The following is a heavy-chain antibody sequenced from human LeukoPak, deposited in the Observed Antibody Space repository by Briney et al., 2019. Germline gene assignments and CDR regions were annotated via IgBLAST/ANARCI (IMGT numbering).Heavy chain of an antibody. Sequence: SETLSLTCTVSGGSISSYYWSWIRQPAGKGLEWIGRIYTSGSTNYNPSLKSRVTMSVDTSKNQFSLKLSSVTAADTAVYYCARDRCSSTSCYTRPGWYFDLWGRGTLVTVSS. D-gene: IGHD2-2*02. CDR3: ARDRCSSTSCYTRPGWYFDL. CDR1: GGSISSYY. J-gene: IGHJ2*01. V-gene: IGHV4-4*07. CDR2: IYTSGST.